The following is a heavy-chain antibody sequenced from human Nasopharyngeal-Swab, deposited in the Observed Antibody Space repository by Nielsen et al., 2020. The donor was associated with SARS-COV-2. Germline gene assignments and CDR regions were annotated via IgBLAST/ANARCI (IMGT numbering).Heavy chain of an antibody. CDR2: ITSRTSYT. CDR3: ARAPVTIEVHYYYGLDV. V-gene: IGHV3-11*05. CDR1: GFTFSSYA. J-gene: IGHJ6*02. Sequence: GGSLRLSCAASGFTFSSYAMSWVRQAPGKGSEWVSYITSRTSYTKYADSVKGRFTISRDDARNSLYLQMNNLRVEDTAVYYCARAPVTIEVHYYYGLDVWGQGTTVTVSS. D-gene: IGHD3-10*01.